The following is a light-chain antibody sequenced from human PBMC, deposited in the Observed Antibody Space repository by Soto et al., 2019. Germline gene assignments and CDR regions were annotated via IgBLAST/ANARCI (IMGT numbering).Light chain of an antibody. V-gene: IGLV2-14*01. CDR3: SSYTSTNSWV. CDR2: DVS. Sequence: QSALTQAASVSGSPGQSITISCTGTSSDVGGYNYVSWYQQHPGKAPKLIIYDVSNRPSGVSTRFSVSKSGNTASLTISGEQAGGEADYSCSSYTSTNSWVFGGATKLTV. J-gene: IGLJ3*02. CDR1: SSDVGGYNY.